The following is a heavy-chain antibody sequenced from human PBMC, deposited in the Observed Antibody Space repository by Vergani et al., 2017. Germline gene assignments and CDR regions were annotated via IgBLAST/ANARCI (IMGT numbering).Heavy chain of an antibody. D-gene: IGHD6-13*01. Sequence: QVQLQESGPGLVKPSETLSLTCTVSGGSISSYYWSWIRQPPGKGLEWIGYIYYSGSTNYNHTLKSLVTISVDTSKNPFSLKVSSVTAADTAVYSCARLGVSSCWYVIWXFDLWGRGTLVTVSS. CDR2: IYYSGST. CDR3: ARLGVSSCWYVIWXFDL. CDR1: GGSISSYY. V-gene: IGHV4-59*08. J-gene: IGHJ2*01.